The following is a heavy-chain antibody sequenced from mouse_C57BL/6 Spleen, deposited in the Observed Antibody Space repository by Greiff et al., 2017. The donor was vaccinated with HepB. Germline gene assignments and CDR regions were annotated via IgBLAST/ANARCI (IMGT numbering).Heavy chain of an antibody. J-gene: IGHJ2*01. Sequence: EVQLQQSGPELVKPGASVKIPCKASGYTFTDYNMDWVKQSHGKSLEWIGDINPNNGGTIYNQKFKGKATLTVDKSSSTAYMELRSLTSEDTAVYYCARSKDYYGSSYPYYFDYWGQGTTLTVSS. V-gene: IGHV1-18*01. D-gene: IGHD1-1*01. CDR3: ARSKDYYGSSYPYYFDY. CDR1: GYTFTDYN. CDR2: INPNNGGT.